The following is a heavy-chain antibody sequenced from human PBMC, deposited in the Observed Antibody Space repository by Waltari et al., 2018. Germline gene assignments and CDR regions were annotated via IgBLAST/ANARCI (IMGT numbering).Heavy chain of an antibody. CDR3: AKEHYGDYYFDY. Sequence: EVQLVESGGVVVQPGGSLRLSCAASGFTFADYTMHWVRQAPGKGLEWVSLISWDGGSTYYADSVKGRFTISRDNSKNSLYLQMNSLRTEDTALYYCAKEHYGDYYFDYWGQGTLVTVSS. CDR2: ISWDGGST. V-gene: IGHV3-43*01. D-gene: IGHD4-17*01. J-gene: IGHJ4*02. CDR1: GFTFADYT.